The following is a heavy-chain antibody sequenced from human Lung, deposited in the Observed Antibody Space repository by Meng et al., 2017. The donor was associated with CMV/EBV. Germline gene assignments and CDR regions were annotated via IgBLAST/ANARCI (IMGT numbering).Heavy chain of an antibody. V-gene: IGHV3-21*01. Sequence: ESXKISXAASGFIFSSYSMNWVRQAPGKGLEWVSSITSSSGYKYYADSVMGRFTIARDNAKNSLFLQMNSLRAEDTAVYYCARDGSFWSGYYAPVAFDIWGQGXMVTVSS. CDR2: ITSSSGYK. J-gene: IGHJ3*02. CDR1: GFIFSSYS. CDR3: ARDGSFWSGYYAPVAFDI. D-gene: IGHD3-3*01.